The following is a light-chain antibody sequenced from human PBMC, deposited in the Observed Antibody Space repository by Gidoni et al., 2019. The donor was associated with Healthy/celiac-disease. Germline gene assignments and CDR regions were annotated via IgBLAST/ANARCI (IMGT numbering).Light chain of an antibody. J-gene: IGLJ2*01. V-gene: IGLV1-47*02. Sequence: QSVLTQPPSASGTPGQRVTISCSGSSSNIGSNYVYWYQQLPGTAPKLLIYSNNQRTSGVPDRFSGSTSGTSASLAISGLRSEDEADYYCAAWDDSLSGVVFGGGTKLTVL. CDR1: SSNIGSNY. CDR2: SNN. CDR3: AAWDDSLSGVV.